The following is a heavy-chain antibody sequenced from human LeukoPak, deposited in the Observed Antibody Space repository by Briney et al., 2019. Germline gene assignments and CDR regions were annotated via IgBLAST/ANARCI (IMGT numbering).Heavy chain of an antibody. CDR1: GGSISSYY. CDR2: IYYSGST. D-gene: IGHD6-13*01. CDR3: ARHSGAGSWWEDY. J-gene: IGHJ4*02. Sequence: SETLSLTCAVSGGSISSYYWSWIRQPPGKGLEWIGYIYYSGSTNYNPSLKSRVTISVDTSKNQFSLKLSSVTAADTAVYYCARHSGAGSWWEDYWGQGTLVTVSS. V-gene: IGHV4-59*08.